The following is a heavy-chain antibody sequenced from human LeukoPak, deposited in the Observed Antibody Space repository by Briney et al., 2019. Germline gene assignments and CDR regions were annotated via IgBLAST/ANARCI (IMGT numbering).Heavy chain of an antibody. J-gene: IGHJ4*02. CDR2: INSDGSST. D-gene: IGHD3-22*01. V-gene: IGHV3-74*01. CDR1: GFTFDDYT. Sequence: PGGSLRLSCAASGFTFDDYTMHWVRQTPGKGLEWVSGINSDGSSTIYADSVKGRFTISRDNAKNTLYLQMNSLRAEDTAVYYCATGSGNYYAYWGQGTLVTVSS. CDR3: ATGSGNYYAY.